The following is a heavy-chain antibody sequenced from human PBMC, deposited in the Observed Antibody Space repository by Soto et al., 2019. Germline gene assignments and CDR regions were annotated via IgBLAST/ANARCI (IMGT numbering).Heavy chain of an antibody. J-gene: IGHJ4*02. V-gene: IGHV4-39*01. CDR2: IYYSGST. Sequence: SETLSLTCTVSGGSISSSSYYWGWIRQPPGKGLEWIGSIYYSGSTYYNPSLKSRVTISVDTSKNQFSLKLSSVTAADTAVYYCARHALNPYCGGDCYPGAIYCWGQGTLVTVSS. CDR1: GGSISSSSYY. D-gene: IGHD2-21*02. CDR3: ARHALNPYCGGDCYPGAIYC.